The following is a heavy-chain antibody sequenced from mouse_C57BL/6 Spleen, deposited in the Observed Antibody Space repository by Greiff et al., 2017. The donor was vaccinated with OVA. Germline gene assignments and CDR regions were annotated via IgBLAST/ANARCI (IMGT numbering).Heavy chain of an antibody. CDR2: IYPGSGST. CDR1: GYTFTSYW. Sequence: VQLQQSGAELVKPGASVKMSCKASGYTFTSYWITWVKQRPGQGLEWIGDIYPGSGSTNYNEKFKSKATLTVDTSSSTAYMQLSSLTSEDSAVYYCARKEGTVDWYFDVWGTGTTVTVSS. V-gene: IGHV1-55*01. CDR3: ARKEGTVDWYFDV. D-gene: IGHD2-14*01. J-gene: IGHJ1*03.